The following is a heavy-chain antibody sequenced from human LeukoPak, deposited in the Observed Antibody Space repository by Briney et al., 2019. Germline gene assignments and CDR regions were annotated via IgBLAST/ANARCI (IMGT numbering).Heavy chain of an antibody. V-gene: IGHV1-69*01. CDR2: IIHIFRTA. Sequence: SVTVSYKASGRTFSSYAISWVRQAPGQGLEWIGGIIHIFRTANYAQKFQGRVTITADESTSTAYMELRSLRSDDTAVYYCARDARHRYCSSTSCYRGWFDPWGQGTLVTVSS. D-gene: IGHD2-2*01. CDR1: GRTFSSYA. CDR3: ARDARHRYCSSTSCYRGWFDP. J-gene: IGHJ5*02.